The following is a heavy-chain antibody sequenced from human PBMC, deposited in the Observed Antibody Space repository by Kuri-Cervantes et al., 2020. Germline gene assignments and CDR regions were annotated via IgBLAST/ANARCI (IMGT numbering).Heavy chain of an antibody. V-gene: IGHV4-4*07. Sequence: SETLSLTCTVSGGSISSYYWSWIRQPAGKGLEWIGRIYTSGSTNYNPSLKSRVTMSVDTSKNQFSLKLSSVTAADTAVYYCARVSFTYDILTGYYPNHFDYWGQGTLVTVSS. J-gene: IGHJ4*02. D-gene: IGHD3-9*01. CDR1: GGSISSYY. CDR2: IYTSGST. CDR3: ARVSFTYDILTGYYPNHFDY.